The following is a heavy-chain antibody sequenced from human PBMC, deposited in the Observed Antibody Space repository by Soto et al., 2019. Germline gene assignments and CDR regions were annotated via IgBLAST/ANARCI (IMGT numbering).Heavy chain of an antibody. J-gene: IGHJ4*02. Sequence: GGSLRLSCAASGFTFSSYAMIWVRQAPGKGLEWVSAISGSGGSTYYADSVKGRFTISRDNSKNTLYLQMNSLRAEDTAVYYCAKVGGYNYWNYFDYWGQGTLVTVSS. V-gene: IGHV3-23*01. CDR2: ISGSGGST. CDR1: GFTFSSYA. D-gene: IGHD5-12*01. CDR3: AKVGGYNYWNYFDY.